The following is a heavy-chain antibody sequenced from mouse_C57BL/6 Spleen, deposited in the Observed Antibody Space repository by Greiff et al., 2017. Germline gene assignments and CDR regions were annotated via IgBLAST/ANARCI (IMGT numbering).Heavy chain of an antibody. CDR2: ISSGGSYT. D-gene: IGHD2-5*01. CDR3: ARQDSNYRYFDY. J-gene: IGHJ2*01. V-gene: IGHV5-6*02. Sequence: EVKLVESGGDLVKPGGSLKLSCAASGFTFSSYGMSWVRQTPDKRLEWVATISSGGSYTYYPDSVKGRFTISRDNAKNTLYLQMSSLKSEDTAMYYCARQDSNYRYFDYWGQGTTLTVSS. CDR1: GFTFSSYG.